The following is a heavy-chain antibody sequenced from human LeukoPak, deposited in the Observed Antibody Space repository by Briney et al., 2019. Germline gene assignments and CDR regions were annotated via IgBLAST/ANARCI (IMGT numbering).Heavy chain of an antibody. CDR3: ARHAGWGSSSSYYFDY. Sequence: SETLSLTCTVSGGSISSYYWSWIRQPAGKGLEWIGRIYTSGSTNYNPSLKSRVTMSVDTSKNQFSLKLSSVTAADTAVYYCARHAGWGSSSSYYFDYWGQGTLVTVSS. CDR2: IYTSGST. D-gene: IGHD6-6*01. V-gene: IGHV4-4*07. CDR1: GGSISSYY. J-gene: IGHJ4*02.